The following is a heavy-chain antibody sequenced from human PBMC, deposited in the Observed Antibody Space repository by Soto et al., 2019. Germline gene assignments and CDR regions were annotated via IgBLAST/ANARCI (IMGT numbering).Heavy chain of an antibody. D-gene: IGHD2-15*01. CDR1: SGYISSSNW. J-gene: IGHJ5*02. CDR2: IYHSGST. CDR3: ARDQYCSGGSCYSGDNNWFDP. Sequence: SETLSLTCAVSSGYISSSNWWSWVRKTPGKGLEWIGEIYHSGSTNYNPSLKSRVTISVDKSKNQFSLKLSSVTAADTAVYYCARDQYCSGGSCYSGDNNWFDPWGQGTLVTVSS. V-gene: IGHV4-4*02.